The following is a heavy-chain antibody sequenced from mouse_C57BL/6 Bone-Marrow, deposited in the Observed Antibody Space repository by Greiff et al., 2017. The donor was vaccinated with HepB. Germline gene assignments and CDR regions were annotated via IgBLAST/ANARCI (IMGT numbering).Heavy chain of an antibody. J-gene: IGHJ2*01. D-gene: IGHD2-5*01. CDR2: FYPGSGSI. V-gene: IGHV1-62-2*01. CDR3: ARHGSYYSNYRYFDY. CDR1: GYTFTEYT. Sequence: VQVVESGAELVKPGASVKLSCKASGYTFTEYTIHWVKQRSGQGLEWIGWFYPGSGSIKYNEKFKDKATLTADKSSSTVYMELSRLTSEDSAVYFCARHGSYYSNYRYFDYWGQGTTLTVSS.